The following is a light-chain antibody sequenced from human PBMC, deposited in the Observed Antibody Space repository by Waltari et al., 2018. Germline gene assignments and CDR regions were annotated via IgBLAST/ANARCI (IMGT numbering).Light chain of an antibody. CDR2: AAS. CDR1: QGISSY. Sequence: TSTCRASQGISSYLAWYHQKPGKAPKLLIYAASTLQSGVPSRFSGSGSGTDCTLTISCLQSEDFATYYCQQYYSYPRTFGQGTKVEIK. J-gene: IGKJ1*01. V-gene: IGKV1-8*01. CDR3: QQYYSYPRT.